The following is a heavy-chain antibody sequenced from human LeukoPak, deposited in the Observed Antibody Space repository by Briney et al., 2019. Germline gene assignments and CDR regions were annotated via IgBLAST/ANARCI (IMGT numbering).Heavy chain of an antibody. CDR1: GFTFSSYA. J-gene: IGHJ6*03. CDR3: AKDRFLEWLCYYYMDV. D-gene: IGHD3-3*01. V-gene: IGHV3-30*04. Sequence: GGSLRLSCAASGFTFSSYAMHWVRQAPGKGLEWVAVISYDGSNKYYADSVKGRFTISRDNSKNTLYLQMNSLRAEDTAVYYCAKDRFLEWLCYYYMDVWGKGTTVTVSS. CDR2: ISYDGSNK.